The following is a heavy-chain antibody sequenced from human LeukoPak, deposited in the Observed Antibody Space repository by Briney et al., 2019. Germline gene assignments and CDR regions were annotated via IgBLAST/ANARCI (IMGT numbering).Heavy chain of an antibody. V-gene: IGHV3-23*01. CDR3: AKAKDYGDYYFDY. CDR1: GFTFSSYA. D-gene: IGHD4-17*01. CDR2: ISGSGGST. J-gene: IGHJ4*02. Sequence: GGSLRLSCAASGFTFSSYAMSWVRQAPGKGLEWVSAISGSGGSTYYADSVKGRFTIPRDNSKNTLYLQMNSLRAEDTAVYYCAKAKDYGDYYFDYWGQGTLVTVSS.